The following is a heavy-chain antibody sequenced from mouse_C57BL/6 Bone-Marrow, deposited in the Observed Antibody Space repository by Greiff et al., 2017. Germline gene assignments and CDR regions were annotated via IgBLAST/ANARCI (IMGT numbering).Heavy chain of an antibody. Sequence: QVQLQQPGAELVKPGASVKLSCKASGYTFTSYWMKWVKQRPGQGLEWIGEIDPSDSYTNYNQKFKGKATLTVDPYSSTAYMQLSSLTSEDSAVYYWAREAYYGSSYPFPYWGQGTLVTVSA. CDR3: AREAYYGSSYPFPY. J-gene: IGHJ3*01. D-gene: IGHD1-1*01. CDR1: GYTFTSYW. CDR2: IDPSDSYT. V-gene: IGHV1-50*01.